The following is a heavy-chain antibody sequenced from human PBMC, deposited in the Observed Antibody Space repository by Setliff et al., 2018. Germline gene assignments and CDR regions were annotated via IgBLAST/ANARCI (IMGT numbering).Heavy chain of an antibody. D-gene: IGHD6-13*01. J-gene: IGHJ4*02. Sequence: GSGPTLVNPTETLTLTCSLSGVSLSASGVGVGWIRRPPGKALEWLALMFWNGGERYNPSLSSRLSIAEDTSRNEVVLTLINLDPLDTATYYCAHRQLGSAAAGASFDFWGRGTLVTVSS. CDR2: MFWNGGE. CDR1: GVSLSASGVG. V-gene: IGHV2-5*01. CDR3: AHRQLGSAAAGASFDF.